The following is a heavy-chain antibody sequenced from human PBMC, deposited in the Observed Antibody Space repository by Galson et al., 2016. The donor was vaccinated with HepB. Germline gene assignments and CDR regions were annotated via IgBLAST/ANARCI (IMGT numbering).Heavy chain of an antibody. V-gene: IGHV3-33*01. Sequence: SLRLSCAASGFSFSRYGLHWVRQAPGKGLEGVAGIWFDGSFDHYGDSVKGRFTISKDNSKNRLYWQMNNLRVEDTGVYYCSTGSLTAASDFDYWGQGTQVTVSS. D-gene: IGHD3-10*01. CDR2: IWFDGSFD. J-gene: IGHJ4*02. CDR1: GFSFSRYG. CDR3: STGSLTAASDFDY.